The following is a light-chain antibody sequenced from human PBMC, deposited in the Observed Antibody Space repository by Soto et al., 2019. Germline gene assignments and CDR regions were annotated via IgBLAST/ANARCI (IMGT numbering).Light chain of an antibody. CDR1: QSVLYSSNNKNY. V-gene: IGKV4-1*01. CDR2: WAS. CDR3: QRYYSAPQT. Sequence: DIQMTQSPSSLAVSLGERATINCKSSQSVLYSSNNKNYLAWYQQKPGQPPKLLIYWASTRESGVPDRFSGSGSGTDFTLTISSLQAEDVAVYYCQRYYSAPQTFGQGTKVEIK. J-gene: IGKJ1*01.